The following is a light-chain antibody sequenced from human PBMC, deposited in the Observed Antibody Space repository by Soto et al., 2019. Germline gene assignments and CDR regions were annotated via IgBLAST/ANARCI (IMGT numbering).Light chain of an antibody. CDR2: EVT. CDR3: CSYAGSSTYV. Sequence: QSVLTQPASVSGSPGQSITISCTGTSSDVGTYHLVSWYQHHPGKAPKLMIYEVTKRPSGVSNRFSGSKSGNTASLTISGLQAEDEADYYCCSYAGSSTYVFGTGTKVTVL. V-gene: IGLV2-23*02. J-gene: IGLJ1*01. CDR1: SSDVGTYHL.